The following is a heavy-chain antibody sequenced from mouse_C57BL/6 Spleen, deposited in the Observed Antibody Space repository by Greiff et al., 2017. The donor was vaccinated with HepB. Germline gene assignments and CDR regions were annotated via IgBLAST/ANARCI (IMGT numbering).Heavy chain of an antibody. V-gene: IGHV3-6*01. Sequence: EVKLMESGPGLVKPSQSLSLTCSVTGYSITSGYYWNWIRQFPGNKLEWMGYISYDGSNNYNPSLKNRISITRDTSKNQFFLKLNSVTTEDTATYYCASSKLGPGYFDVWGTGTTVTVSS. D-gene: IGHD4-1*01. CDR2: ISYDGSN. CDR1: GYSITSGYY. CDR3: ASSKLGPGYFDV. J-gene: IGHJ1*03.